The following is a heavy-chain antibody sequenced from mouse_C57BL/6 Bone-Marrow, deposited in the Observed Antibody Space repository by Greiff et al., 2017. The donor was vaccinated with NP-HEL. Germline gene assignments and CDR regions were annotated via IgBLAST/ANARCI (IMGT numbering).Heavy chain of an antibody. V-gene: IGHV5-6*01. CDR3: ARHPYYYGSSFDY. CDR1: GFTFSSYG. J-gene: IGHJ2*01. D-gene: IGHD1-1*01. Sequence: VQLKESGGDLVKPGGSLKLSCAASGFTFSSYGMSWVRQTPDKRLEWVATISSGGSYTYYPDSVKGRFTISRDNAKNTLYLQMSSLKSEDTAMYYCARHPYYYGSSFDYWGQGTTLTVSS. CDR2: ISSGGSYT.